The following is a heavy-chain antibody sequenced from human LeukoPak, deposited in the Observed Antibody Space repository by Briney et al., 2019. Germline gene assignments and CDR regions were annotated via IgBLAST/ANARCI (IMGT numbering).Heavy chain of an antibody. CDR2: IYASGST. Sequence: KPSETLSLTCTVSGGSISSCYWSWIRQPAGKGLEWIGRIYASGSTNYNPSLKSRVTMSVDTSKNQFSLKLTSVTAADTAVYYCAREYSSSSGKNTFDIWGQGTMVTVSS. CDR1: GGSISSCY. CDR3: AREYSSSSGKNTFDI. J-gene: IGHJ3*02. D-gene: IGHD6-6*01. V-gene: IGHV4-4*07.